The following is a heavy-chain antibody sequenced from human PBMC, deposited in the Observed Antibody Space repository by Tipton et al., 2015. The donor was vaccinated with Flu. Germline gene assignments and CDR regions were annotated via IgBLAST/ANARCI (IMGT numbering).Heavy chain of an antibody. V-gene: IGHV4-39*01. J-gene: IGHJ2*01. Sequence: TLSLTCIVSGDSISSTIYYWGWIRQPPGKGLEWIASIYYSDNSYYTPSLKSRVTISVDTSKNQFSLRLSSVTAADTAIYYCARNGGYNYGFPRYFDLWGRGTLVTVTS. CDR1: GDSISSTIYY. CDR3: ARNGGYNYGFPRYFDL. D-gene: IGHD5-18*01. CDR2: IYYSDNS.